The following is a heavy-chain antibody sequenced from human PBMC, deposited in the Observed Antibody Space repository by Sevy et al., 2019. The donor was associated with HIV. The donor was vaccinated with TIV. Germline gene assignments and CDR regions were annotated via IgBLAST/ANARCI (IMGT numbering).Heavy chain of an antibody. J-gene: IGHJ4*02. CDR3: ARDHEPGIAVAGTFDY. D-gene: IGHD6-19*01. CDR2: INAGNGNT. V-gene: IGHV1-3*01. Sequence: ASVNVSCKASGYTFTSYAMHWVRQAPGQRLEWMGWINAGNGNTKYSQKFQGRVTITRDTSASTAYMELSSLRSEDTAVYYCARDHEPGIAVAGTFDYWGQGTLVTVSS. CDR1: GYTFTSYA.